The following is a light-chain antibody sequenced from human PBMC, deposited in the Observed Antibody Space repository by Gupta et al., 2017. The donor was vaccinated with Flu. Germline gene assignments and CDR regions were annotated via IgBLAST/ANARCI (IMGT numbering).Light chain of an antibody. CDR1: QTIDSW. CDR2: KAS. CDR3: QQDRSSPWT. J-gene: IGKJ1*01. Sequence: PSTLSASVGDRVTITCRASQTIDSWLAWYQKKPGRAPKSLIYKASSLETGVPSRSSGSGSGTEFSLTISSLQPDDFATYYCQQDRSSPWTFGQGTKVEIK. V-gene: IGKV1-5*03.